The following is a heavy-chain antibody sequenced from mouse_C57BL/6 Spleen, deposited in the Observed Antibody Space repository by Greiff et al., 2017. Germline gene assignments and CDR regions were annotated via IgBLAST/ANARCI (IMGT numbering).Heavy chain of an antibody. CDR2: IDPSDSET. J-gene: IGHJ1*03. CDR3: ARPYGNYGYFDV. CDR1: GYTFTSYW. Sequence: VQLQQPGAELVRPGSSVKLSCKASGYTFTSYWMHWVKQRPIQGLEWIGNIDPSDSETHYNQKFKDKATLTVDKSSSTAYMQLSSLTSEDSAVYYCARPYGNYGYFDVWGTGTTVTVSS. D-gene: IGHD2-1*01. V-gene: IGHV1-52*01.